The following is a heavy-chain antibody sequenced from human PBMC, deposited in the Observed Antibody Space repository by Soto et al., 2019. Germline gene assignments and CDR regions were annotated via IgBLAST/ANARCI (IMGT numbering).Heavy chain of an antibody. CDR1: GFTFSSYA. J-gene: IGHJ4*02. Sequence: GGSLRLSCSASGFTFSSYAMHWVRQAPGKGLEYVSAISSNGGSTYYADSVKGRFTISRDNSKNTLYLQMSSLRAEDTAVYYCVKVEMATITGTTFDYWGQGTMVTVSS. CDR3: VKVEMATITGTTFDY. D-gene: IGHD5-12*01. CDR2: ISSNGGST. V-gene: IGHV3-64D*08.